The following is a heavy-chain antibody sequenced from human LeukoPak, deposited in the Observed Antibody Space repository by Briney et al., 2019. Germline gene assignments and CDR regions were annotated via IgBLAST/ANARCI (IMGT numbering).Heavy chain of an antibody. D-gene: IGHD3/OR15-3a*01. V-gene: IGHV3-30-3*01. CDR2: ISYDGSNK. CDR3: AADWPLDH. CDR1: GFTFSSYA. J-gene: IGHJ4*02. Sequence: PGGSLRLSCAASGFTFSSYAVHWVRQAPGKGLEWVAVISYDGSNKYYADSEKGRFTISRDNSKNTLYLQMNSLRAEDTAVYYCAADWPLDHWGQGTPVTVSS.